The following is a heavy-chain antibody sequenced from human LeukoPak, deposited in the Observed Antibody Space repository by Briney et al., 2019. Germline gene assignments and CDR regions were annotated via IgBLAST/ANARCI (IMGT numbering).Heavy chain of an antibody. J-gene: IGHJ4*02. V-gene: IGHV3-11*04. D-gene: IGHD6-13*01. CDR1: GFTFSDYY. CDR3: AREPSYSSSWYTSCDY. CDR2: ITLSSSTI. Sequence: KAGGSLRLSCAASGFTFSDYYMSWIRQAPGKGLEWVSYITLSSSTIYYADSVKGRFTISRDNAKNSLYLQMNSLRAEDTAVYYCAREPSYSSSWYTSCDYWGQGTLVTVSS.